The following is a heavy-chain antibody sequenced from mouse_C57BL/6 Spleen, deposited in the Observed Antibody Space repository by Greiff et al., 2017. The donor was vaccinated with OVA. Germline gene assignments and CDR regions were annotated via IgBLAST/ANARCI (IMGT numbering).Heavy chain of an antibody. CDR2: IYPGDGDT. Sequence: QVQLQQSGAELVKPGASVKITCKASGYAFSSYWMNWVKQRPGKGLEWIGQIYPGDGDTNYNGKFKGKATLTADKSSSTAYMQLSSLTSEDSAVYFCARGDSFYYYAMDYWGQGTSVTVSS. V-gene: IGHV1-80*01. D-gene: IGHD3-3*01. CDR3: ARGDSFYYYAMDY. CDR1: GYAFSSYW. J-gene: IGHJ4*01.